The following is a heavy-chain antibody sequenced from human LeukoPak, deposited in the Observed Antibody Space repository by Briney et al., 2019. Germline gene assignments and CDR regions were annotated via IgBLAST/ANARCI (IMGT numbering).Heavy chain of an antibody. Sequence: ASVKVSCKASGYTFTGYYMHWVRQAPGQGLEWMGWINPNSGGTNYAQKFQGRVTMTRDTSISTAYMELSRLRSDDTAVYYCARWVGATRGLYYFDYWGQGTLVTVSS. CDR2: INPNSGGT. V-gene: IGHV1-2*02. J-gene: IGHJ4*02. CDR1: GYTFTGYY. CDR3: ARWVGATRGLYYFDY. D-gene: IGHD1-26*01.